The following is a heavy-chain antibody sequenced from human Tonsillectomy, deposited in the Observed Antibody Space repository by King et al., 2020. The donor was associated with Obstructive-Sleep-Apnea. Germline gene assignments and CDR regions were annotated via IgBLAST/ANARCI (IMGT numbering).Heavy chain of an antibody. Sequence: VQLVESGGGVVQPGRSLRLSCAASGFTFSSYGMHWVRQAPGKGLEWVAFISYDGTNKYYADSVKGRFTISRDNSKNTLSLQMNSLRAEDTTVYYCAKGPSGYGDFDYWGQGTLVTVSS. CDR3: AKGPSGYGDFDY. CDR1: GFTFSSYG. D-gene: IGHD5-12*01. J-gene: IGHJ4*02. V-gene: IGHV3-30*18. CDR2: ISYDGTNK.